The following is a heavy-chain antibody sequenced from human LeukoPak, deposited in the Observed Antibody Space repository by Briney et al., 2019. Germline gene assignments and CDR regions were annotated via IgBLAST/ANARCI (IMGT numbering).Heavy chain of an antibody. Sequence: GGCLRLSCVASGFTFDDYAMHWGRQAPGKGVEWVSGISWKSDSVDYADSVKGRFTISRDNAKNSLYLQMNSLRADDTALYYCAKDWSYGGNSWKYFGSWGRGVLVTVSS. CDR2: ISWKSDSV. J-gene: IGHJ4*02. D-gene: IGHD4-23*01. CDR3: AKDWSYGGNSWKYFGS. CDR1: GFTFDDYA. V-gene: IGHV3-9*01.